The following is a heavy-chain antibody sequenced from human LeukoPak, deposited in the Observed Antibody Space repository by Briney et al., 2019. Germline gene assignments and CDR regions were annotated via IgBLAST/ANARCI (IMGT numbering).Heavy chain of an antibody. CDR2: ITASGTAM. Sequence: GGSLRLSCAASGFTFSSYSMNWVRQAPGKGLEWVSHITASGTAMFYADSVKGRFTIARDNAKNSLYLQMNSLRDEDTAVYYCASSGSYRFDYWGQGTLVTVSS. V-gene: IGHV3-48*02. D-gene: IGHD1-26*01. CDR1: GFTFSSYS. J-gene: IGHJ4*02. CDR3: ASSGSYRFDY.